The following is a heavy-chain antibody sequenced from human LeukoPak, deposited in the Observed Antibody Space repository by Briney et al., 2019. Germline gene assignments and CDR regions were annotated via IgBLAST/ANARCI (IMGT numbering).Heavy chain of an antibody. CDR1: GGSFSGYY. J-gene: IGHJ5*02. CDR2: INHSGST. CDR3: ARGGGYNWFDP. V-gene: IGHV4-34*01. Sequence: SETLSLTCADYGGSFSGYYLSWIRQPPGKGLEWIGEINHSGSTNYNPSLKSRVTVSVDTSKNQFSLKVSSVTAADTAVYYCARGGGYNWFDPWGQGTLVTVSS.